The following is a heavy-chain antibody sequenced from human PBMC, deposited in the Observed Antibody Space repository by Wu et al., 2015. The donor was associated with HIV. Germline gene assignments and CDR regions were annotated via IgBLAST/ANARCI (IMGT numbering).Heavy chain of an antibody. J-gene: IGHJ5*02. CDR1: GYAFTSYY. Sequence: QVQLVQSGAEMKKPGASVNISCEASGYAFTSYYIHWVRQAPGQGLEWLGLINPGIGSTYYAEKFQGRVTMTRDTSTNTVNMQLGTLTSEDTAVYYCARDSFGGWSGAWNWFDPWGQGTLVTVSS. V-gene: IGHV1-46*01. CDR2: INPGIGST. CDR3: ARDSFGGWSGAWNWFDP. D-gene: IGHD3-3*01.